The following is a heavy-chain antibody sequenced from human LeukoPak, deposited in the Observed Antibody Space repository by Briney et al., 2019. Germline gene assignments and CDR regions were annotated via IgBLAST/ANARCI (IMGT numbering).Heavy chain of an antibody. CDR2: VHLDGRS. Sequence: SETLSLTCGVSARSVSSTNWWTWIRQPPGKGLERLGGVHLDGRSNFNPSLKSRLTMSVDLSENHVSLKLTSVTAADTAVYYCAREGGFYRPLDYSGQGTLVTVSS. V-gene: IGHV4-4*02. CDR3: AREGGFYRPLDY. J-gene: IGHJ4*02. D-gene: IGHD6-25*01. CDR1: ARSVSSTNW.